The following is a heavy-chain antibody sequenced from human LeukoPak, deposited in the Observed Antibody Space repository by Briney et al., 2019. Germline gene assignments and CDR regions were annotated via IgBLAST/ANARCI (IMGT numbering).Heavy chain of an antibody. V-gene: IGHV3-30-3*01. D-gene: IGHD2-2*01. J-gene: IGHJ4*02. CDR3: ATAMVVVVPAAM. CDR2: ISYDGNSK. CDR1: GFTFSNYA. Sequence: SGGSLRPSCAASGFTFSNYAMHWVRQAPGKGLEWVAVISYDGNSKYYANSVKGRFTISRDNSKNTLYLQMKSLRSEDTAVYYCATAMVVVVPAAMWGQGTLVTVSS.